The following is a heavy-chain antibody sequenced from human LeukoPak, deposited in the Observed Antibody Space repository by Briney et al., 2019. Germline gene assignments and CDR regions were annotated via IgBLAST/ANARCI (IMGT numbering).Heavy chain of an antibody. CDR2: INHSGST. J-gene: IGHJ4*02. V-gene: IGHV4-34*01. Sequence: SETLSLTCAVYGGSFSGYYWSWIRQPPGKGLEWIGEINHSGSTNYNPSLKSRVTISVDTSKNQFSLKLSSVTAADTAVYYCARLLKSRGRYGSGSYYKRWGYFDYWGQGTLVTVSS. CDR1: GGSFSGYY. CDR3: ARLLKSRGRYGSGSYYKRWGYFDY. D-gene: IGHD3-10*01.